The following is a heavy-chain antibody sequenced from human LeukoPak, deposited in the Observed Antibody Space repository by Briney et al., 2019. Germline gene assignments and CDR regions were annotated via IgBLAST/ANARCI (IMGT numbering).Heavy chain of an antibody. J-gene: IGHJ6*03. V-gene: IGHV3-23*01. CDR2: ISGSSGST. CDR1: GFTFSSYA. Sequence: GGSLRLSCAASGFTFSSYAMSWVRQAPGKGLEWVSAISGSSGSTYYADSVKGRFTISRDNSKNTLYLQMNSLRAEDTAVYYCAKSGPIVVVPAASYYMDVWGKGTTVTVSS. CDR3: AKSGPIVVVPAASYYMDV. D-gene: IGHD2-2*01.